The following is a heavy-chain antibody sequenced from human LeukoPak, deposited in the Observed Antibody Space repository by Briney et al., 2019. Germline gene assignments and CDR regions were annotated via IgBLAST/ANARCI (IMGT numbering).Heavy chain of an antibody. J-gene: IGHJ4*02. V-gene: IGHV3-30*03. Sequence: GGSLRLSCAASGFTFSHHAMHWVRRSPGKGLEWAAVISYDGNNKYYANSVKGRFTISRDNPKNTLYLQMNSLRPDDTAVYYCARDGTGGYFDHWGQGTLVTVSS. D-gene: IGHD1-7*01. CDR1: GFTFSHHA. CDR2: ISYDGNNK. CDR3: ARDGTGGYFDH.